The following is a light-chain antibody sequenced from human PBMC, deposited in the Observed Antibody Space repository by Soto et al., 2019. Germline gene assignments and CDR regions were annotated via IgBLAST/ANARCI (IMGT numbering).Light chain of an antibody. CDR2: GAS. Sequence: EIVLTESPAILSLSPGERASLSCRASQKISSTVLAWYQQKPGQAPRLRIYGASSRTTGIPDRLSGSGSGTDFTLTISGLEAEDSAMYYCQQCGGSPTFGQGTKVDIK. V-gene: IGKV3-20*01. J-gene: IGKJ1*01. CDR1: QKISSTV. CDR3: QQCGGSPT.